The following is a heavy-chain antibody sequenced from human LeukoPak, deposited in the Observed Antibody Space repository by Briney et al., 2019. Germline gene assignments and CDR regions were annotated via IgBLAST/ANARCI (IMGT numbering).Heavy chain of an antibody. D-gene: IGHD3-10*01. CDR1: GGPISSYY. J-gene: IGHJ6*02. CDR3: ARAPGSGYGMHV. CDR2: IYSSGIT. V-gene: IGHV4-4*07. Sequence: PSETLSLTCTVSGGPISSYYWTWIRQPAGMGLEWIGRIYSSGITNINPSLKSRVTMSVDTSKNQLSLKLSSVTAADTAVYYCARAPGSGYGMHVWGQGTTVTVSS.